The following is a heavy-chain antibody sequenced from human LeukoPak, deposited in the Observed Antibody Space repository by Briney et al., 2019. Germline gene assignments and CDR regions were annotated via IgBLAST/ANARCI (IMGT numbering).Heavy chain of an antibody. CDR1: GGSFNGYY. J-gene: IGHJ4*02. Sequence: PSETLSLTCAVYGGSFNGYYWSWIRQPPGKGLEWIGEINHSGSTNYNPSLKSRVTISVDTSKNQFSLKLSSVTAADTAVYYCARTTYVWGSYRLDYWGQGTLVTVSS. D-gene: IGHD3-16*02. CDR2: INHSGST. V-gene: IGHV4-34*01. CDR3: ARTTYVWGSYRLDY.